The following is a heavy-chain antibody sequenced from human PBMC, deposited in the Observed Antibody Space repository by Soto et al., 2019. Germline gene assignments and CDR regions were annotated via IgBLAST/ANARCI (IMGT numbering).Heavy chain of an antibody. J-gene: IGHJ6*02. CDR3: VQSRCGGDCLQSYSSHSYYGLDV. CDR2: IYWDDDK. CDR1: GFSLSTIGVG. D-gene: IGHD2-21*02. V-gene: IGHV2-5*02. Sequence: QITLKESGPTLVKPTQTLTLTCTFSGFSLSTIGVGVGWIRQPRGKALEWLALIYWDDDKRYSPSLKSRLTVTKDTSKNQVVLTMTNMDPVDTATYYCVQSRCGGDCLQSYSSHSYYGLDVWGQGTTVTVSS.